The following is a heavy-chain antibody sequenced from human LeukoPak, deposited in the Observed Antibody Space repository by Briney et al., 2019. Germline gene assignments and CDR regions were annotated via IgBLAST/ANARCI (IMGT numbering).Heavy chain of an antibody. J-gene: IGHJ1*01. Sequence: ASVKVSCKASGGTFSSYAISWVRQAPGQGLEWMGGIIPIFGTANYAQKFQGRVTITADESTSTAYMELSSLRSEDTAVYYCARIRKIRSIAVAGTDFQHWGQGTLVTVSS. D-gene: IGHD6-19*01. CDR1: GGTFSSYA. V-gene: IGHV1-69*13. CDR2: IIPIFGTA. CDR3: ARIRKIRSIAVAGTDFQH.